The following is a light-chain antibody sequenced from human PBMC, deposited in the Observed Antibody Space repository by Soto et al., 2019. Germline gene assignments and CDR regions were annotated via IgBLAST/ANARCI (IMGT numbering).Light chain of an antibody. CDR1: QSISTN. CDR3: QRYSNWPAWT. J-gene: IGKJ1*01. CDR2: GAS. Sequence: EIVMMQSPATLSVSPGERATLSCRASQSISTNLAWYQQKPGQAPRLLIYGASIRATGIPARFSGSGSGTEFTLTISSLQSEDFAVYYRQRYSNWPAWTFGQGTKVEIK. V-gene: IGKV3-15*01.